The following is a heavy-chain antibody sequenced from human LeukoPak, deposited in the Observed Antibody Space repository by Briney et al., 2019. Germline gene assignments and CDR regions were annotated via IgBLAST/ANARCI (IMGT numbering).Heavy chain of an antibody. Sequence: ASVKVSCKASGYTFTGYYMHWVRQAPGQGREWMGRINPNSGGTNYAQKFQDRVTMTLDTSISTAYMELSRLRSDDTAVYYCARLYGSGSYDYWGQGTLVTVSS. CDR1: GYTFTGYY. J-gene: IGHJ4*02. V-gene: IGHV1-2*06. D-gene: IGHD3-10*01. CDR3: ARLYGSGSYDY. CDR2: INPNSGGT.